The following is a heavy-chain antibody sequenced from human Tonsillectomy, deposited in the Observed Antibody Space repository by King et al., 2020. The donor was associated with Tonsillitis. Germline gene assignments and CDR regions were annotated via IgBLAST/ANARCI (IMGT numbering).Heavy chain of an antibody. J-gene: IGHJ3*02. Sequence: VQLVESGGGLVQPGGSLRLSCAASGFTFDDSAMHWVRQAPGKGLEWVSLISRVDGSTNYADSVKGRFTISRDNSKKSLYLQMNGLRIEDTAFYYCVKGAFDIWGQGTLVTVSS. CDR3: VKGAFDI. CDR1: GFTFDDSA. CDR2: ISRVDGST. V-gene: IGHV3-43*02.